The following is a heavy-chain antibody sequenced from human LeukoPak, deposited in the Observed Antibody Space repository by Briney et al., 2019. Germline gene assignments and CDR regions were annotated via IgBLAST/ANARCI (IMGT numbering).Heavy chain of an antibody. CDR1: GFTFSSYA. CDR2: ISGSGGST. CDR3: AKNNRRYCSGGSCALFDY. D-gene: IGHD2-15*01. Sequence: PGGSLRLSCAASGFTFSSYAKSWVRQAPGKGLEWVSAISGSGGSTYYADSVKGRFTISRDNSKNTLYLQMNSLRAEDTAVYYCAKNNRRYCSGGSCALFDYWGQGTLVTVSS. V-gene: IGHV3-23*01. J-gene: IGHJ4*02.